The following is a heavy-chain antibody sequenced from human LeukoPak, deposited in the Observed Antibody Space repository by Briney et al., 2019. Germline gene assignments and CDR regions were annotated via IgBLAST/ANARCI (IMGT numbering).Heavy chain of an antibody. V-gene: IGHV3-21*01. D-gene: IGHD6-13*01. CDR1: GFTFSSYS. Sequence: PGGSLRLSCAASGFTFSSYSMNWVRQAPGKGLEWVSSISSSSSYIYYADSVKGRFTISRDNAKNSLYLQMNSLRAEDTAVYYCARYSSWYRGPFDYWGQGTLVTVSS. J-gene: IGHJ4*02. CDR2: ISSSSSYI. CDR3: ARYSSWYRGPFDY.